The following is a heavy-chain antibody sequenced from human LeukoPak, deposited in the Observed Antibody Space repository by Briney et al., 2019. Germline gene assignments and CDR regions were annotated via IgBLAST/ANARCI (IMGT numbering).Heavy chain of an antibody. CDR1: GGTFSSYA. CDR3: NAYCSSTSCQRDFDY. CDR2: IIPMFDIT. J-gene: IGHJ4*02. D-gene: IGHD2-2*01. V-gene: IGHV1-69*01. Sequence: SVKVSCKASGGTFSSYAVSWVRQAPGQGLEWMGGIIPMFDITNYAQNFQGRVTITADESTSTAYIELSSLRSEDTARYYCNAYCSSTSCQRDFDYWGQGTLVTVSS.